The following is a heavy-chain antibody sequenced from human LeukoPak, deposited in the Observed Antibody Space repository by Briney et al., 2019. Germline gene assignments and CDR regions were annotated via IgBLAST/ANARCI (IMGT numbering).Heavy chain of an antibody. Sequence: SVKASCKAPGGTFSSYTISWVRQAPGQGLEWMGRIITILGIANYAQKFQGRVTITTDESTSTAYMELSSLRSEDTAVYYCARGGEANYYDTSGYYLYYYWRQGALVTVSS. J-gene: IGHJ4*02. D-gene: IGHD3-22*01. CDR1: GGTFSSYT. CDR2: IITILGIA. CDR3: ARGGEANYYDTSGYYLYYY. V-gene: IGHV1-69*16.